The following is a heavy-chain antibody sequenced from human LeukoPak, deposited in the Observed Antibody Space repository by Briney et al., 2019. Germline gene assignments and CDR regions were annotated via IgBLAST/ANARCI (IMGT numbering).Heavy chain of an antibody. CDR2: IYYSGST. D-gene: IGHD5-18*01. J-gene: IGHJ4*02. CDR3: ARGDTAMVR. CDR1: GGSVSSYY. Sequence: PSETLSLTCTVSGGSVSSYYWSWIRQPPGKGLEWIGYIYYSGSTNYNPSLKSRVTISVDTSKNQFSLKLSSVTAADTAMYYCARGDTAMVRWGQGTLVTVSP. V-gene: IGHV4-59*02.